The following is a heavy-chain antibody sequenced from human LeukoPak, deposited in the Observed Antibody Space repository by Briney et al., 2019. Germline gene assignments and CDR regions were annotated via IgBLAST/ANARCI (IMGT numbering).Heavy chain of an antibody. Sequence: GGSLRLSCAASGFIISNYNMNWVRQAPGKGLEWVSYISGSSTTIYYADSVKGRFTISRDNAKNSLYLQMNSMRDEDTAVYYCARAQYCGGDCYWSFDYWGQGTLVTVSS. V-gene: IGHV3-48*02. D-gene: IGHD2-21*02. CDR3: ARAQYCGGDCYWSFDY. J-gene: IGHJ4*02. CDR1: GFIISNYN. CDR2: ISGSSTTI.